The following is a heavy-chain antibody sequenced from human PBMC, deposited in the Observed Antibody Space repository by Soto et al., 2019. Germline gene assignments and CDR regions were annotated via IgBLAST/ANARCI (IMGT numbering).Heavy chain of an antibody. Sequence: EVQLLESGGGLVQPGGSLRLSCAASGFTFSSYAMSWVRQAPGKGLEWVSAISGSGGSTYYADSVKGRFTISRDNSKNTLYLQMNSLRAEDTAVYYCAKKVEQQLATSDWYFDLWGRGTLVTVSS. D-gene: IGHD6-13*01. J-gene: IGHJ2*01. V-gene: IGHV3-23*01. CDR1: GFTFSSYA. CDR3: AKKVEQQLATSDWYFDL. CDR2: ISGSGGST.